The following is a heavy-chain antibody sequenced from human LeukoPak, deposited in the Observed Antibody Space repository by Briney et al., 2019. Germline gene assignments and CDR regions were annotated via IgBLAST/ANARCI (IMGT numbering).Heavy chain of an antibody. CDR1: GFTFNNYW. CDR3: AAAVAAAPGAY. Sequence: PGGSLRLSCAASGFTFNNYWMHWVRQAPGEGLVRISRINSDGRSTNYADSVKGRFNISRDDAKNTLYLQMNSLRAEDTAVYYCAAAVAAAPGAYWGQGTLVTVSS. V-gene: IGHV3-74*01. D-gene: IGHD6-13*01. J-gene: IGHJ4*02. CDR2: INSDGRST.